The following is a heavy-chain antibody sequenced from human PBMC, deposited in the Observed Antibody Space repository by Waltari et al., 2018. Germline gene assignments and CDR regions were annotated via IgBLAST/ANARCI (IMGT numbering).Heavy chain of an antibody. J-gene: IGHJ4*02. D-gene: IGHD2-2*01. V-gene: IGHV3-66*01. CDR2: IYSGGQT. CDR3: TRGVVASAAASY. Sequence: CAASGVTVSNNYMNWVRQAPGKGLEWVSTIYSGGQTYYADYGKGRFTISRDNPKNTVYLQMNSLRPDDTAVYYCTRGVVASAAASYWGQGTLVTVSS. CDR1: GVTVSNNY.